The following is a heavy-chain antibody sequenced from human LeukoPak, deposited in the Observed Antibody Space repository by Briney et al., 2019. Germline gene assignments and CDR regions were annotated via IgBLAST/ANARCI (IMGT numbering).Heavy chain of an antibody. J-gene: IGHJ4*02. Sequence: SETLSLTCAVYGGSFSGYYWSWIRQPPGKGLEWIGEINHSGSTNYNPSLKSRVTISVDTSKNQFSLKLSSVTAADTAVYYCARVGGSRDYFDYWGKGTLVTVSS. CDR3: ARVGGSRDYFDY. CDR1: GGSFSGYY. D-gene: IGHD1-26*01. V-gene: IGHV4-34*01. CDR2: INHSGST.